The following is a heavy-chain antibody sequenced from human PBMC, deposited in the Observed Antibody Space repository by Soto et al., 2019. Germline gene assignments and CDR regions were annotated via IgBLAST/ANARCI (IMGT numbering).Heavy chain of an antibody. Sequence: GGSLRLSCAASGFTFSSYSMNWVRQAPGKGLEWVSYISSSSSTIYYADSVKGRFTISRDNAKNSLYLQMNSLRDEDTVVYFCAKHSSGYYYYGMDVWGQGTTVTVSS. V-gene: IGHV3-48*02. D-gene: IGHD6-19*01. CDR1: GFTFSSYS. CDR3: AKHSSGYYYYGMDV. J-gene: IGHJ6*02. CDR2: ISSSSSTI.